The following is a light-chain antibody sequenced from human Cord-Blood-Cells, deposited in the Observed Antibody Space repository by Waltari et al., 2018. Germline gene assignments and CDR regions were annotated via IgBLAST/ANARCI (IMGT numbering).Light chain of an antibody. CDR1: QRVSSN. V-gene: IGKV3-15*01. Sequence: EIVMTQSPATLSVSPGERATLSCRASQRVSSNLAWYQQKPGQAPRLLTYGASTRATGIPARFSGSGSGTEFTLTISSLQSEDFAVYYCQQYNNWPRTFGQGTKVQIK. CDR2: GAS. CDR3: QQYNNWPRT. J-gene: IGKJ1*01.